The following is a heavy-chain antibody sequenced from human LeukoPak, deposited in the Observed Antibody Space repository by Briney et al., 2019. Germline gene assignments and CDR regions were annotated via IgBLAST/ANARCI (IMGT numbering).Heavy chain of an antibody. CDR3: ARGHVDTVMTGEYDY. J-gene: IGHJ4*02. D-gene: IGHD5-18*01. Sequence: GGSLRLSCAASEFTFSSYWMSWVRQAPGKGLEWVANIKQDESEKYYVDSVKGRFTVSRDNAKNSLYLQMSSLRAEDTAIYYCARGHVDTVMTGEYDYWGQGTLVTVCS. CDR1: EFTFSSYW. V-gene: IGHV3-7*01. CDR2: IKQDESEK.